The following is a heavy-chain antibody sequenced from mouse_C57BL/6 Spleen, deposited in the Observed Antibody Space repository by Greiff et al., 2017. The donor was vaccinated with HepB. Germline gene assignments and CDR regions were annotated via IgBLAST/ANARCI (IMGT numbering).Heavy chain of an antibody. D-gene: IGHD1-1*01. Sequence: QVQLKQSGAELVRPGTSVKMSCKASGYTFTNYWIGWAKQRPGHGLEWIGDIYPGGGYTNYNEKFKGKATLTADKSSSTAYMQFSSLTSEDSAIYYCARSGDYYGSSYGYFDVWGTGTTVTVSS. CDR3: ARSGDYYGSSYGYFDV. V-gene: IGHV1-63*01. CDR1: GYTFTNYW. CDR2: IYPGGGYT. J-gene: IGHJ1*03.